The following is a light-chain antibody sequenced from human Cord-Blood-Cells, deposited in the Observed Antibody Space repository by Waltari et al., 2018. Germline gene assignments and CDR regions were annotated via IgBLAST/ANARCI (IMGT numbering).Light chain of an antibody. CDR2: HAS. V-gene: IGKV1-5*01. CDR3: RQYNSYAFT. Sequence: DIQLTQSPSPLSASVGDIVTITSRASQSISSWFAWYQQKPGKAPNPLIYHASSLESGVPSRFCGSGAGTEFTLTISSLQPDDFATYYCRQYNSYAFTFGQGTKLEIK. CDR1: QSISSW. J-gene: IGKJ2*01.